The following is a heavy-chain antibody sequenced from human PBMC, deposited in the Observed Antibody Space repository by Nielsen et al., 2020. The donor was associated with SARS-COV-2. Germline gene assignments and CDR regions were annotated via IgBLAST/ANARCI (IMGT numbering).Heavy chain of an antibody. Sequence: GGSLRLSCAASGFTFDDYAMHWVRQAPGKGLEWVSGISWHSGSIGYADSVKGRFTISRDNAKNSLYLQMNSLRAEDTALYYCATIAAAASNPYGMDVWGQGTTVIVSS. CDR1: GFTFDDYA. J-gene: IGHJ6*02. V-gene: IGHV3-9*01. D-gene: IGHD6-13*01. CDR3: ATIAAAASNPYGMDV. CDR2: ISWHSGSI.